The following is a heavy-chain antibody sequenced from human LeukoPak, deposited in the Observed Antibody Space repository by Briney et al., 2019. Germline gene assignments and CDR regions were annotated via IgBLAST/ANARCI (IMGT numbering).Heavy chain of an antibody. Sequence: GGSLRLSCAASGFTVSSNYMSWVRQAPGKGLKWVSVIYSGGSTYYADSVKGRFTISRDNSKNTLYLQMNSLRAEDTAVYYCARGSSIAVELGYWGQGTLVTVSS. V-gene: IGHV3-53*01. CDR1: GFTVSSNY. CDR2: IYSGGST. D-gene: IGHD6-19*01. CDR3: ARGSSIAVELGY. J-gene: IGHJ4*02.